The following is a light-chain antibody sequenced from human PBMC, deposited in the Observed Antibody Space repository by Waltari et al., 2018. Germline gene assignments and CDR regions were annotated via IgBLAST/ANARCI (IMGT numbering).Light chain of an antibody. CDR3: QQYYSSPTWT. J-gene: IGKJ1*01. V-gene: IGKV4-1*01. Sequence: DIVMIQSPDSLAVSLGERATINCKSSQSIFYTSSNKDYLAWYQQKSGQPPKLLITWASTRESGVPDRVSGSGSGTDFTLTISSLQAEDVAVYYCQQYYSSPTWTFGQGTKVEIK. CDR2: WAS. CDR1: QSIFYTSSNKDY.